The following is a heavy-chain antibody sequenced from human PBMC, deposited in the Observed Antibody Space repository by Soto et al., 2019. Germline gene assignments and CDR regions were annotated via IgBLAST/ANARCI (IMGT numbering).Heavy chain of an antibody. D-gene: IGHD6-6*01. J-gene: IGHJ4*02. CDR1: AGSISSSSYY. V-gene: IGHV4-39*01. CDR3: ARSYSSSPEPFDY. Sequence: QLQLQESGPGLVKPSETLSLTCTVSAGSISSSSYYWGWIRQPPGKGLEWIGSIYYSGSTYYNPPLKSRVTISVDTSKNQFSLKLSSVTAADTAEYYCARSYSSSPEPFDYWGQGTLVTVSS. CDR2: IYYSGST.